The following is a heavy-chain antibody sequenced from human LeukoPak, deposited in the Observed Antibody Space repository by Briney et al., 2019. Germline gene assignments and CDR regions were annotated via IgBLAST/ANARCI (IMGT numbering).Heavy chain of an antibody. V-gene: IGHV1-2*02. J-gene: IGHJ4*02. D-gene: IGHD3-16*01. Sequence: ASVKVSCKASGYTFTGYYMHWVRQAPGQGLEWMGWVNPNSGRTHYAQRFLGRVTMTRDTSINTAYMELTMLRSDDTAVFYCARDRLIGGLGVDYWGQGTLVTVSS. CDR2: VNPNSGRT. CDR3: ARDRLIGGLGVDY. CDR1: GYTFTGYY.